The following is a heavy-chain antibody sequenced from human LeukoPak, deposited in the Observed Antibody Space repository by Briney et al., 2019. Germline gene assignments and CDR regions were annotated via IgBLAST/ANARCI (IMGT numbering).Heavy chain of an antibody. CDR3: AKDLGDIRVRNYFDY. Sequence: GGSLRLSCAASGFTFSSYAMSWVRQAPGKGLEWVSAISGSGGSTYYADSVKGRFTISRDNSKNTLYLQMNSLRAEDTAVYYCAKDLGDIRVRNYFDYWGQGTLVTVSS. CDR1: GFTFSSYA. CDR2: ISGSGGST. V-gene: IGHV3-23*01. D-gene: IGHD2-15*01. J-gene: IGHJ4*02.